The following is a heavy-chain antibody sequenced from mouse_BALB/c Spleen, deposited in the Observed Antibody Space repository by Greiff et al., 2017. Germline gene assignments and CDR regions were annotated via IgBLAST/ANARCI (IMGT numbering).Heavy chain of an antibody. Sequence: QVQLKESGPGLVQPSQSLSITCTVSGFSLTSYGVHWVRQSPGKGLEWLGVIWSGGSTDYNAAFISRLSISKDNSKSQVFFKMNSLQANDTAIYYCARIYYDYDDGYAMDYWGQGTSVTVSS. CDR3: ARIYYDYDDGYAMDY. J-gene: IGHJ4*01. CDR2: IWSGGST. D-gene: IGHD2-4*01. CDR1: GFSLTSYG. V-gene: IGHV2-2*02.